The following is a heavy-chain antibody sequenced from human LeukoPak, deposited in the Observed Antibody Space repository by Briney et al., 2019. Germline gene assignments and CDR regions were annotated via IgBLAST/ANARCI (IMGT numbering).Heavy chain of an antibody. CDR1: GFTFNTYA. CDR2: TSYDGSNK. Sequence: GRSLRLSGAASGFTFNTYAFHWFRQPPAKGREWVAVTSYDGSNKYYADSVKGRFTISRDNSKNMLYLQMNSLRAEDTAVYYCARDNYYASSGYYYIDYWGQGTLVTVSS. V-gene: IGHV3-30-3*01. D-gene: IGHD3-22*01. CDR3: ARDNYYASSGYYYIDY. J-gene: IGHJ4*02.